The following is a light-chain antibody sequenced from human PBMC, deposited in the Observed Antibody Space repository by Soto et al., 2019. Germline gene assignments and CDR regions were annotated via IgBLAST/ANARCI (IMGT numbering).Light chain of an antibody. J-gene: IGLJ3*02. CDR2: ANT. Sequence: QSVLTQPPSVSGAPGQRVTISCTGSISNIGAGYDVHWYQHLPGTAPKLLIYANTNGRSGVSDRFSGSKSGTSASLAITGLQAEDEADYYCQTYDSSLGGSGVFGGGTKLTVL. CDR3: QTYDSSLGGSGV. CDR1: ISNIGAGYD. V-gene: IGLV1-40*01.